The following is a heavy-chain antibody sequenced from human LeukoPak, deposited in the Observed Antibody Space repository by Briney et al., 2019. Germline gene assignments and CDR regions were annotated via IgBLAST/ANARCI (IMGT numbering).Heavy chain of an antibody. CDR3: TKRVKYGGTWDHFAD. Sequence: GGSLRLSCAASGFTFDNYRMSWVRQAPGKGGEWVSTVNADGGNTYYADSVKGRFTISRDNSKSTLILQMNSLRVEDTALYYCTKRVKYGGTWDHFADWGQGTLVTVSS. CDR1: GFTFDNYR. D-gene: IGHD1-26*01. CDR2: VNADGGNT. J-gene: IGHJ4*02. V-gene: IGHV3-23*01.